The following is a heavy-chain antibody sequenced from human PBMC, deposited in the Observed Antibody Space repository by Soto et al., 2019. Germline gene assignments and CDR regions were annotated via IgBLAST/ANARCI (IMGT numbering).Heavy chain of an antibody. Sequence: EVQLLESGGGLVQPGGSLRLSCAASGFTFSSYAMSWVRQAPGKGLEWVSAISGSGGSTYYADSVKGRFTISRDNSKNTLYRQMNCLRPEDTAVYYCAKGGGDYVHWYFDLWGRGTLVTFSS. D-gene: IGHD3-16*01. CDR3: AKGGGDYVHWYFDL. CDR2: ISGSGGST. CDR1: GFTFSSYA. J-gene: IGHJ2*01. V-gene: IGHV3-23*01.